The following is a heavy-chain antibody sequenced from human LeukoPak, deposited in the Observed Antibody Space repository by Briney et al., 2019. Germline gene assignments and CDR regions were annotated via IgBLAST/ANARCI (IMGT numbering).Heavy chain of an antibody. CDR3: ARDPSYDFWSGLSASDY. Sequence: PGGSLRLSCAASGFTFSSYSMNWVRQAPGKGLEWVSSISSSSSYIYYADSVKGRFTISRDNAKNSLYLQMNSLRAEDTAVYYCARDPSYDFWSGLSASDYWGRGTLVTVSS. CDR2: ISSSSSYI. J-gene: IGHJ4*02. D-gene: IGHD3-3*01. CDR1: GFTFSSYS. V-gene: IGHV3-21*01.